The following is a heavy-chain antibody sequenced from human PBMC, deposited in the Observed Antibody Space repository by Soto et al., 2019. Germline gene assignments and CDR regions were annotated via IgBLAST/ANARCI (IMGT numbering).Heavy chain of an antibody. J-gene: IGHJ6*02. CDR3: AAYQMGAEAYYYYYGMDV. CDR1: GVSISSGGYY. V-gene: IGHV4-31*03. D-gene: IGHD1-26*01. CDR2: IYYSGST. Sequence: QVQLQESGPGLVKPSQTLSLTCTVSGVSISSGGYYWSWIRQHPGKGLEWIGYIYYSGSTYYNPYLKSRVTISVDTSKNQFSLKLRAVTAADTAVYYCAAYQMGAEAYYYYYGMDVWGQGTTVTVSS.